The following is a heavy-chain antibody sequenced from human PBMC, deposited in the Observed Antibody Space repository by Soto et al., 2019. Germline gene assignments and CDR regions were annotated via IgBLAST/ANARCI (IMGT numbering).Heavy chain of an antibody. J-gene: IGHJ6*02. CDR1: GYTFTSYG. CDR3: ARFSGGSYNTYYFYYGMDV. Sequence: GASLKVSCKESGYTFTSYGISWVRQAPGQGLDWMGWISAYNGNTKYAQDLQGRVTMTTDTSTSTAYMELRSLRSDDTAMYYCARFSGGSYNTYYFYYGMDVWGQGTKVTVSS. V-gene: IGHV1-18*04. D-gene: IGHD2-15*01. CDR2: ISAYNGNT.